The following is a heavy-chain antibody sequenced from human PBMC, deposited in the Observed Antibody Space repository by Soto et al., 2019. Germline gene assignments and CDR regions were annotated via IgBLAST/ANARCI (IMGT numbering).Heavy chain of an antibody. Sequence: GGSLRLSCAASEFTFTTYAMSWVRQAPGKGLEWVSGITGSGGSTYYADSVKGRFTISRDNSENTLYLQMISLRGEDTAVYYCAKAYYDRSTYGPWDYWGQGTLFTVSS. V-gene: IGHV3-23*01. D-gene: IGHD3-22*01. CDR1: EFTFTTYA. J-gene: IGHJ4*02. CDR3: AKAYYDRSTYGPWDY. CDR2: ITGSGGST.